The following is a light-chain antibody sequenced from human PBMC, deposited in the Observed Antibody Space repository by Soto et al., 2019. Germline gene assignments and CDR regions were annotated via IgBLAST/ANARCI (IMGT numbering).Light chain of an antibody. V-gene: IGKV3-20*01. CDR3: QQYGSSPYT. J-gene: IGKJ2*01. CDR1: QNVDNAY. CDR2: GAS. Sequence: DIVLTQSPGTLSLSPGETATLFCRASQNVDNAYVAWYQQRPGQAPRLLIHGASTRATGIPDRFGGSGSGTDFALTVSRLEPEDFALYYCQQYGSSPYTFGQGTKLEIK.